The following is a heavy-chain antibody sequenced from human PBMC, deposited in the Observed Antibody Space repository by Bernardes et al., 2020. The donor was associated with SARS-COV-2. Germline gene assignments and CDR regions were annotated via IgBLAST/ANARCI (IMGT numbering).Heavy chain of an antibody. CDR2: ISATGGTT. CDR1: GFTFSDYA. J-gene: IGHJ4*01. Sequence: GGSLRLSCAASGFTFSDYAMTWVRQAPGKGLEWVSGISATGGTTYHADSVKGRFSISRDNSKNTLFLQMSSLRAEDTAVYRCVKDLLAVAGTFWGQGILVTVSS. CDR3: VKDLLAVAGTF. D-gene: IGHD6-19*01. V-gene: IGHV3-23*01.